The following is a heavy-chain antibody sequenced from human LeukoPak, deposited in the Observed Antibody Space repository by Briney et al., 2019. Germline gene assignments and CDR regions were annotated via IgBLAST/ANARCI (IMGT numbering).Heavy chain of an antibody. V-gene: IGHV3-30*18. CDR3: AKDAPSGVPYFDWSRLYYFDY. D-gene: IGHD3-9*01. Sequence: PGRSLRLSCAASGFTFNSYGMHWVRQAPGKALEWVAVISYDGRNKYYADSVKGRFTISRDNSKNTLYLQMNSLRAEDAAVYYCAKDAPSGVPYFDWSRLYYFDYWGQGTLVTVSS. CDR1: GFTFNSYG. J-gene: IGHJ4*02. CDR2: ISYDGRNK.